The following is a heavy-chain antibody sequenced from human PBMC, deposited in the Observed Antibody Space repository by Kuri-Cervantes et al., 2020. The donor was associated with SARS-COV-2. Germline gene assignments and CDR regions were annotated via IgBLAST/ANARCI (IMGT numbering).Heavy chain of an antibody. J-gene: IGHJ6*03. CDR3: ARGAANYYYMDV. Sequence: GESLKISCAASGFTFKSYAMNWVRQAPGKGLEWVSGISGTGGGTYYADSVKGRFTISRANSKNTVSLHMNSLRAEDTAMYYCARGAANYYYMDVWGKGTTVTVSS. CDR1: GFTFKSYA. V-gene: IGHV3-23*01. CDR2: ISGTGGGT. D-gene: IGHD3-16*01.